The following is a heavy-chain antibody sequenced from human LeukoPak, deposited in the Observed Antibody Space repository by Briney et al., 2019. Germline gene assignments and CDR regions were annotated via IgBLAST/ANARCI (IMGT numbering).Heavy chain of an antibody. CDR2: ITTSSST. CDR3: TRERRGNYSAFES. V-gene: IGHV3-11*05. Sequence: PGGSLRLSCAASGFSFSDYYMSWVRQAPGKGLEWISYITTSSSTNYADSVKGRFTISRDNAKNSVVLQMNSLRAEDTAVYYCTRERRGNYSAFESWGQGTLVSVSS. CDR1: GFSFSDYY. D-gene: IGHD3-16*01. J-gene: IGHJ4*01.